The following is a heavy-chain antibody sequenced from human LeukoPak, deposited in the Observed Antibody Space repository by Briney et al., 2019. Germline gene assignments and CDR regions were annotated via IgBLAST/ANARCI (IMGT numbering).Heavy chain of an antibody. J-gene: IGHJ4*02. CDR3: ASKGVYRYGSNVI. V-gene: IGHV5-51*01. D-gene: IGHD5-18*01. CDR2: IYPGDSDT. Sequence: GGSLKISFKGSGYRFTSYWIGWVRPMPGKGLEWMGIIYPGDSDTRYSPSFQGQVTISADKSISTAYLQRSSLKASDTAMYHCASKGVYRYGSNVIWGQGTLVTVSS. CDR1: GYRFTSYW.